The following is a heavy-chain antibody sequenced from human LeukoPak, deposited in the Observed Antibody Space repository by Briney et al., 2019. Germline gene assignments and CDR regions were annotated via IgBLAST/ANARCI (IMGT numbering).Heavy chain of an antibody. Sequence: SQTLSLTYTVSGGSISSGGYYWSWIRQHPGKGLEWIGYIYYSGSTYYNPSLKSRVTISVDTSKNQFSLKLSSVTAADTAVYYCARFPDYYDSSGYNDYWGQGTLVTVSS. CDR3: ARFPDYYDSSGYNDY. J-gene: IGHJ4*02. CDR1: GGSISSGGYY. D-gene: IGHD3-22*01. V-gene: IGHV4-31*03. CDR2: IYYSGST.